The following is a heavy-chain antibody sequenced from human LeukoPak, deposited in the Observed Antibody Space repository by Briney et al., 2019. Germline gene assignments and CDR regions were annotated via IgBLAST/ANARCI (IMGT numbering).Heavy chain of an antibody. J-gene: IGHJ6*03. Sequence: ASVKVSCKASGYTFTSCAMNWVRQAPGQGREWMGWINTNTGNPTYAQGFTGRFVFSLDTSVSTAYLQISSLKAEDTAVYYCARDGRVLMVFDYYYYYMDVWGKGTTVTVSS. CDR3: ARDGRVLMVFDYYYYYMDV. D-gene: IGHD2-8*01. V-gene: IGHV7-4-1*02. CDR2: INTNTGNP. CDR1: GYTFTSCA.